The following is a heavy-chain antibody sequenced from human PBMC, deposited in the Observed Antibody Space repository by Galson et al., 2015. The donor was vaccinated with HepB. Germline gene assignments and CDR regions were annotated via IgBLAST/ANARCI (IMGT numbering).Heavy chain of an antibody. D-gene: IGHD4/OR15-4a*01. CDR3: ARQGAPYRNWIDP. V-gene: IGHV4-59*08. CDR2: IYSNGRT. CDR1: GDSISTHF. J-gene: IGHJ5*01. Sequence: ETLSLTCTVSGDSISTHFWTWIRQSPGKGLEWMGYIYSNGRTTYNPFLKSRITISVDTSKNQFSLRVTSVTAADTAVYFCARQGAPYRNWIDPWGQGALVIVSS.